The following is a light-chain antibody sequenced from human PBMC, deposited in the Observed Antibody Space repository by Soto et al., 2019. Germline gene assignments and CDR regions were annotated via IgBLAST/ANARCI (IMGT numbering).Light chain of an antibody. J-gene: IGKJ1*01. CDR2: GAY. CDR1: QSVSIN. CDR3: QHYNNWPPWT. V-gene: IGKV3-15*01. Sequence: EIVMTQSPATLSVSPGERATLSCRASQSVSINLAWYQQKPGQAPSLLIYGAYTRATGIPARFSGSGPGTEFTLTISSLQSEDFAVYYCQHYNNWPPWTFGQGTKVEIK.